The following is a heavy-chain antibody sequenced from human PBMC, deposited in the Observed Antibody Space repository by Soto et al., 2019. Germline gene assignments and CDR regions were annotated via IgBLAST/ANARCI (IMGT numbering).Heavy chain of an antibody. CDR1: GFTFGDYA. J-gene: IGHJ6*02. CDR3: TRESSLIFGVVITYYYYGMDV. D-gene: IGHD3-3*01. V-gene: IGHV3-49*04. Sequence: SLRLSCPATGFTFGDYAMSWVRQAPGKGLEWVGFIRSKAYGGTTEYAASVKGRFTISRDDSKSIAYLQMNSLKTEDTAVYYCTRESSLIFGVVITYYYYGMDVWGQGTTVTVSS. CDR2: IRSKAYGGTT.